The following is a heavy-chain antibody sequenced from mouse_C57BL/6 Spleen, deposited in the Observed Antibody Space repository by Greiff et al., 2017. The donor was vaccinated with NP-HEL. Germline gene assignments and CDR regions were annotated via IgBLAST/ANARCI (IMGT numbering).Heavy chain of an antibody. CDR2: INPNNGGT. J-gene: IGHJ2*01. Sequence: EVKLQESGPELVKPGASVKISCKASGYTFTDYYMNWVKQSHGKSLEWIGDINPNNGGTSYNQKFKGKATLTVDKSSSTAYMELRSLTSEDSAVYYCARGATTRDYFDYWGQGTTLTVSS. V-gene: IGHV1-26*01. CDR3: ARGATTRDYFDY. D-gene: IGHD1-1*01. CDR1: GYTFTDYY.